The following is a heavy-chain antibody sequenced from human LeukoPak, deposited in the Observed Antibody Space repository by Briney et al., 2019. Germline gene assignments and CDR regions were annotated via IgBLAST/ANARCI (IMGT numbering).Heavy chain of an antibody. V-gene: IGHV3-30*18. CDR1: GFIFSSYG. D-gene: IGHD3-10*01. J-gene: IGHJ4*02. CDR2: ISYDESNK. CDR3: AKDRGSGSYPSPLFDY. Sequence: GGSLRLSCAVSGFIFSSYGMHWVRQAPGKGLEWVAAISYDESNKYYAESVKGRFTISRDNYKNTLYLQMNSLRAEDTAVYYCAKDRGSGSYPSPLFDYWGRGILVPVSS.